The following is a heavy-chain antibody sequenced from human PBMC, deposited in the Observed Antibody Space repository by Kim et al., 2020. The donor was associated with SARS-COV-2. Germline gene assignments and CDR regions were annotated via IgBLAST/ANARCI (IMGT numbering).Heavy chain of an antibody. V-gene: IGHV4-61*02. Sequence: SETLSLTCTVSGGSISSGSYYWSWIRQPAGKGLEWIGRIYTSGSTNYNPSLKSRVTISVDTSKNQFSLKLSSVTAADTAVYYCAREVGRRGLKPHYYYGMDVWGQGTTVTVSS. CDR2: IYTSGST. J-gene: IGHJ6*02. CDR1: GGSISSGSYY. D-gene: IGHD1-26*01. CDR3: AREVGRRGLKPHYYYGMDV.